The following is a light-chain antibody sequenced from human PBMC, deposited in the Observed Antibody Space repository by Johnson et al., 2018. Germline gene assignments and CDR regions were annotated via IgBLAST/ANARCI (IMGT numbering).Light chain of an antibody. V-gene: IGLV1-51*02. Sequence: QSVLTQPPSVSAAPGQKVTISCSGSSSNIGNNYVSWYQQLPGTAPKLLIYENNKRPSGIPDRFSGSKSGTSATLGITGLQTGDEADYYCGTCDSSLGAGNVFGTGTKVTVL. CDR2: ENN. J-gene: IGLJ1*01. CDR3: GTCDSSLGAGNV. CDR1: SSNIGNNY.